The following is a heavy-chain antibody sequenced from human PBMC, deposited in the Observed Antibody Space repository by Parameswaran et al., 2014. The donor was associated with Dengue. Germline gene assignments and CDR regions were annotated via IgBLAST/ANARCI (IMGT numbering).Heavy chain of an antibody. D-gene: IGHD3/OR15-3a*01. J-gene: IGHJ4*02. CDR3: ARAPHGTNGDWLLSPFDY. Sequence: WIRQPPGKGLEWIGSIYYSGRTYYNPSLKSRVTISVDTSKNQFSLKLNSVTAADTAVYYCARAPHGTNGDWLLSPFDYCGQGTLVTVSS. V-gene: IGHV4-39*07. CDR2: IYYSGRT.